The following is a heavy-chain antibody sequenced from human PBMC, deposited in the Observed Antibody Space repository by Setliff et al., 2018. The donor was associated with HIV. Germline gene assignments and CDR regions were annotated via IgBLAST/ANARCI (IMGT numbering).Heavy chain of an antibody. CDR1: GYSVSSGYY. Sequence: SETLSLTCAVSGYSVSSGYYWGWIRQPPGKGLEYIGIIFRGVTTYYNPSLRSRVALSMDTSKNQFSLRLSSVTAADTAIYYCARADSRRGAGYQYMDVWGKGTTVTVSS. CDR2: IFRGVTT. CDR3: ARADSRRGAGYQYMDV. J-gene: IGHJ6*03. D-gene: IGHD4-4*01. V-gene: IGHV4-38-2*01.